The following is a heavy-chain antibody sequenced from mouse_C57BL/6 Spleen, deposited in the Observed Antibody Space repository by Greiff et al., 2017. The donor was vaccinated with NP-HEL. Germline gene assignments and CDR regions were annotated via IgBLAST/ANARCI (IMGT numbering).Heavy chain of an antibody. J-gene: IGHJ1*03. Sequence: EVKVVESGGGLVQPKGSLKLSCAASGFSFNTYAMNWVRQAPGKGLEWVARIRSKSNNYATYYADSVKDRFTISRDDSESMLYLQMNNLKTEDTAMYYCVRHVGAYYSNYVGYFDVWGTGTTVTVSS. V-gene: IGHV10-1*01. CDR2: IRSKSNNYAT. CDR3: VRHVGAYYSNYVGYFDV. D-gene: IGHD2-5*01. CDR1: GFSFNTYA.